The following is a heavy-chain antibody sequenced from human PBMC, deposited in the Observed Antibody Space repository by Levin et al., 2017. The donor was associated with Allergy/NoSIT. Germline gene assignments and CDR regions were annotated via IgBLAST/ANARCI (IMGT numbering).Heavy chain of an antibody. CDR3: ARGPYCSGGSCYFDY. V-gene: IGHV3-48*03. CDR1: GFAFSSYE. CDR2: IVGSARTI. Sequence: GESLKISCVASGFAFSSYEMNWVRQAPGKGLEWVSYIVGSARTIYYADSMKGRFAISRDNAKNSLYLQMNSLRAEDTAVYYCARGPYCSGGSCYFDYWGQGTLVTVSS. J-gene: IGHJ4*02. D-gene: IGHD2-15*01.